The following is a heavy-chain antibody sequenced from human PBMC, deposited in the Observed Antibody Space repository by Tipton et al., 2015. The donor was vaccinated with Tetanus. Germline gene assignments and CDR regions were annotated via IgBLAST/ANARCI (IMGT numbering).Heavy chain of an antibody. CDR2: IYPGGSDT. J-gene: IGHJ4*02. CDR1: GYIFNNYW. V-gene: IGHV5-51*01. D-gene: IGHD2-8*01. Sequence: EVQLVQSGGEVKKPGESLKISCKGSGYIFNNYWIGWVRQKPGKGLEWMGIIYPGGSDTRYSPSFQGQVTISVDKSINTAYLQWSSLKASDTSMFYCARAHCTDGVCNFDFWGQGALVTVAS. CDR3: ARAHCTDGVCNFDF.